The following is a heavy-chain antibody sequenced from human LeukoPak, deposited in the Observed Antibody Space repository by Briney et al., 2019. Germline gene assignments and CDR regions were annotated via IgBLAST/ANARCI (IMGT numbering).Heavy chain of an antibody. D-gene: IGHD2-2*01. J-gene: IGHJ4*02. CDR2: INAGNGNT. V-gene: IGHV1-3*01. CDR1: GYTFTSYA. CDR3: ARIGPGYCSSTSRQLGAPEDY. Sequence: ASVKVCCKASGYTFTSYAMHWVCQAPGQRLEWMGWINAGNGNTKYSQKFQGRVTITRDTSASTAYMELSSLRCEDTAVYYCARIGPGYCSSTSRQLGAPEDYWGQGTLVTVSS.